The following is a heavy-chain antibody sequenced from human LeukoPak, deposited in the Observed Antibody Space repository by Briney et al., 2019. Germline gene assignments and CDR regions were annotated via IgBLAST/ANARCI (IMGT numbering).Heavy chain of an antibody. J-gene: IGHJ4*02. V-gene: IGHV3-30-3*01. CDR3: ARVEYQLLPFDY. D-gene: IGHD2-2*01. CDR1: GFTFSSYA. Sequence: GRSLRLSCAASGFTFSSYAMHWVRQAPGKGLEWVAVISYDGSNKYYADSVKGRFTISRDNSKNTLYLQMNSLRAEDTAVYYCARVEYQLLPFDYWGQGTLVTVSS. CDR2: ISYDGSNK.